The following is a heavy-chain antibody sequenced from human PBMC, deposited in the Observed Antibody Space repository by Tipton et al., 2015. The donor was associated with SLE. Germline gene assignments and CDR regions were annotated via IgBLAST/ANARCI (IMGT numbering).Heavy chain of an antibody. CDR1: GYSISSSYY. CDR3: ARDAVGARYNWFDP. Sequence: TLSLTCAVSGYSISSSYYWSWIRQPPGKGLEWIGEINHSGSTNYNPSLKSRVTISVDTSKNQFSLKLSSVTAADTAVYYCARDAVGARYNWFDPWGQGTLVTVSS. V-gene: IGHV4-4*02. CDR2: INHSGST. J-gene: IGHJ5*02. D-gene: IGHD1-26*01.